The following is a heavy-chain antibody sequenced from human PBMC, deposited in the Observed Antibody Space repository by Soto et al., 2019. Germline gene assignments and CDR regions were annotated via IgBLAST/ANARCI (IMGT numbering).Heavy chain of an antibody. D-gene: IGHD6-25*01. CDR3: ARVVAYSSGWFDP. V-gene: IGHV4-31*03. CDR1: GGSISSGGYY. Sequence: QVQLQESGPGLVKPSQTLSLTCTVSGGSISSGGYYWSWIRQHPGKGLEWIGYIYYSGSTYYNPSLKSRVTISVDTSKNQFSLKLSSMTPADTAVYYCARVVAYSSGWFDPWGQGTLVTVSS. CDR2: IYYSGST. J-gene: IGHJ5*02.